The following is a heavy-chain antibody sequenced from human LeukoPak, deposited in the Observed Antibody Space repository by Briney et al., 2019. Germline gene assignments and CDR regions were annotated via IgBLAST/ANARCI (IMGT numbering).Heavy chain of an antibody. V-gene: IGHV3-23*01. J-gene: IGHJ5*02. CDR1: GFTFSSYS. CDR2: ISGSGGST. D-gene: IGHD6-19*01. CDR3: ARGGGVRTCSGWRPGNWFDP. Sequence: QTGGSLRLSCAASGFTFSSYSMNWVRQAPGKGLEWVSAISGSGGSTYYADSVKGRFTISRDNSKNTLYLQMNSLRAEDTAVYYCARGGGVRTCSGWRPGNWFDPWGQGTLVIVSS.